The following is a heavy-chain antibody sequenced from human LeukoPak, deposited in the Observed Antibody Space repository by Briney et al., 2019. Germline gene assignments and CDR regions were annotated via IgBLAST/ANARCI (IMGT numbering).Heavy chain of an antibody. CDR3: ARGAYDSSGYYFYYFDY. CDR1: GGSISSSIYY. CDR2: IYYSGST. J-gene: IGHJ4*02. V-gene: IGHV4-39*01. Sequence: ASETLSLTCTVSGGSISSSIYYWGWIRQPPGKGLEWIGTIYYSGSTYYHPSLKSRVTISLDTSKNQFSLKLTSVAAADTAVYYCARGAYDSSGYYFYYFDYWGQGTLVTVSS. D-gene: IGHD3-22*01.